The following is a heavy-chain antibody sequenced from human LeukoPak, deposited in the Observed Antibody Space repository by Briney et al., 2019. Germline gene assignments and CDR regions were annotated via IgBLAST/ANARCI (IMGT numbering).Heavy chain of an antibody. CDR3: ARAMSIAARLQTIFDY. CDR2: IFYSGRP. J-gene: IGHJ4*02. Sequence: PSETLSLTCTVSGGSISGDYWSCVRQRPGRGLEWVGDIFYSGRPNYNPHLKSRVTISVDTSTNQFSLPLSSVTAAATPVYYCARAMSIAARLQTIFDYWGQGTLVTVSS. CDR1: GGSISGDY. D-gene: IGHD6-6*01. V-gene: IGHV4-59*01.